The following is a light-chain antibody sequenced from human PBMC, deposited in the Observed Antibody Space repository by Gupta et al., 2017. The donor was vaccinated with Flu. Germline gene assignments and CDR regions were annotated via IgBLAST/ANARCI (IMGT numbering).Light chain of an antibody. J-gene: IGLJ2*01. CDR2: EIS. V-gene: IGLV2-14*01. Sequence: QSSLTQPPSVSRSPVQAPTISGTGTSNDLGGYNFVPWYQQHPGQAPRLMIYEISDRPSGVSNRFSGSKSGNTASLTISGLQADDEADYYCSSRRSSSALAVFGGGTRLTVL. CDR3: SSRRSSSALAV. CDR1: SNDLGGYNF.